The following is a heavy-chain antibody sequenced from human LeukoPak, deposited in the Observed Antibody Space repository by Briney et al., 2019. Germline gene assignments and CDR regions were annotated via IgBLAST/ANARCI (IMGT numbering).Heavy chain of an antibody. V-gene: IGHV1-2*02. CDR2: INPNSGGT. Sequence: ASVKVSCKASGYTFTAYYMHWVRQAPGQGLEWMGWINPNSGGTKYAQKFQGRVTMTRDTSISTAYMELSRLRSDDTAVYYCARDASGYDYRLDYWGQGTLVTVSS. J-gene: IGHJ4*02. CDR1: GYTFTAYY. CDR3: ARDASGYDYRLDY. D-gene: IGHD5-12*01.